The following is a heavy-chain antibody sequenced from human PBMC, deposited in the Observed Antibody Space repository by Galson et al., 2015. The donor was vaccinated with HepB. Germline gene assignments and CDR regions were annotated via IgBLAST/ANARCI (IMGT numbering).Heavy chain of an antibody. J-gene: IGHJ3*02. V-gene: IGHV1-24*01. CDR1: GYTLTELS. D-gene: IGHD3-10*01. CDR3: ATDLVVHGSVRVPAHAFDI. Sequence: SVKVSCKVSGYTLTELSMHWVRQAPGKGLEWMGGFDPEDGETIYAQKFQGRVTMTEDTSTDTAYMELSSLRSEDTAVYYCATDLVVHGSVRVPAHAFDIWGQGTMVTVSS. CDR2: FDPEDGET.